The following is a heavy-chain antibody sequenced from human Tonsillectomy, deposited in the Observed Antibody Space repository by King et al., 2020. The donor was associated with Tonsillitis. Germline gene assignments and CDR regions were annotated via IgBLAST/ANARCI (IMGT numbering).Heavy chain of an antibody. CDR2: IYPGDSDT. Sequence: VQLVESVAEVKKPGASLKISCKSSGYSFTTYWIGWVRQMPGKGLEWMGIIYPGDSDTRYSPSFQGQVTISADKSISTAYLQWSSLMASDTAMYFCARLFTIPAADDVGITPVGFDCWGQGTLVTVSS. CDR3: ARLFTIPAADDVGITPVGFDC. J-gene: IGHJ4*02. CDR1: GYSFTTYW. D-gene: IGHD6-25*01. V-gene: IGHV5-51*03.